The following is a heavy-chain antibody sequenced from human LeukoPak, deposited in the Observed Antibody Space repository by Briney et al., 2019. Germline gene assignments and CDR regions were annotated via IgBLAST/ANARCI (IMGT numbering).Heavy chain of an antibody. CDR1: XFTVSSNY. V-gene: IGHV3-53*01. J-gene: IGHJ4*02. D-gene: IGHD5-24*01. CDR2: IYRGGST. CDR3: ARGQRRLADY. Sequence: SLRLXXAASXFTVSSNYMSWVRQAPGKGLEWVSVIYRGGSTYYADSVKGRFTISRDNSKNTLYLQMNSLRAEDTAVYYCARGQRRLADYWGQGTLVTVSS.